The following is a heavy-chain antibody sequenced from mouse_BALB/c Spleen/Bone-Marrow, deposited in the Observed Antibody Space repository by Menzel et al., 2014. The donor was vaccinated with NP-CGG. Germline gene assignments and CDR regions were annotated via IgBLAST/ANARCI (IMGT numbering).Heavy chain of an antibody. J-gene: IGHJ2*01. CDR3: TRLTYYGLTDY. CDR1: GFDFSRYW. V-gene: IGHV4-1*02. D-gene: IGHD1-2*01. CDR2: INPESSTI. Sequence: DVKVEESGGGLVQPGGSLKLSCTASGFDFSRYWMSWVRQAPGKGLQWIGEINPESSTINYTPSLKDKFIISRDNAKNTLYLQMSKVRSEDTALYYCTRLTYYGLTDYWGQGTTLTVSS.